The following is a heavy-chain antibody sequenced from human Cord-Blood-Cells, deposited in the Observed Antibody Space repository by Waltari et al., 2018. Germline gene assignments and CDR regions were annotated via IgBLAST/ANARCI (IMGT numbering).Heavy chain of an antibody. CDR2: IYTSGRT. CDR1: GGSISSGSYY. J-gene: IGHJ3*02. Sequence: QVQLQESGPGLVKPSQTLSLTCTVSGGSISSGSYYWSWIRQPAGKGLEWIGYIYTSGRTNYNPSLKSRVTISVDTSKNQFSLKLSSVTAADTAVYYCARRYSSSWYAFDIWGQGTMVTVSS. V-gene: IGHV4-61*09. D-gene: IGHD6-13*01. CDR3: ARRYSSSWYAFDI.